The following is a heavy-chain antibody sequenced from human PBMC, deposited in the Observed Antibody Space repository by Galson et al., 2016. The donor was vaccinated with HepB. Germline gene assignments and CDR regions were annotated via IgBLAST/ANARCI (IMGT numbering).Heavy chain of an antibody. J-gene: IGHJ4*02. D-gene: IGHD2-15*01. CDR3: TRGGGYCSGGSCSPGGNYFDY. CDR2: INSNSGDT. Sequence: CKASGYTLTGYYMHWVRQAPGQGLEWMGWINSNSGDTKYALEFQGRVIMTRDTSISTAHMELSRLRSDDTAVYYCTRGGGYCSGGSCSPGGNYFDYWGQGTLVTVSS. V-gene: IGHV1-2*02. CDR1: GYTLTGYY.